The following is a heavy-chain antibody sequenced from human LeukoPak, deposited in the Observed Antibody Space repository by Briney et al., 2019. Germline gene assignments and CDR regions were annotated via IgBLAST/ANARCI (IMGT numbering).Heavy chain of an antibody. J-gene: IGHJ4*02. V-gene: IGHV4-39*01. Sequence: SETLSLTCTVSGGSISSSSYYWGWMRQPPGKGLEWIGSIYYSGSTYYNPSLKSRVTVSVDTSKNQFSLKLSSVTAADTAVYYCARLEYSGYDLPYYFDCWGQGTLVAVSS. CDR1: GGSISSSSYY. CDR2: IYYSGST. D-gene: IGHD5-12*01. CDR3: ARLEYSGYDLPYYFDC.